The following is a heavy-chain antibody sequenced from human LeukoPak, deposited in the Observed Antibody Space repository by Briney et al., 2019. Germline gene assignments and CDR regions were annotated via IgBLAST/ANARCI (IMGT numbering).Heavy chain of an antibody. V-gene: IGHV3-7*01. CDR3: ARDRGFGYSNYYREYYFDY. J-gene: IGHJ4*02. Sequence: PGGSLRLSCAASGFTFSSYWMSWVRQAPGKGLEWVANIKQDGSEKYYVDSVKGRFTISRDNAKNSLYLQMNGLRAEDTAVYYCARDRGFGYSNYYREYYFDYWGQGTLVTVSS. CDR2: IKQDGSEK. D-gene: IGHD4-11*01. CDR1: GFTFSSYW.